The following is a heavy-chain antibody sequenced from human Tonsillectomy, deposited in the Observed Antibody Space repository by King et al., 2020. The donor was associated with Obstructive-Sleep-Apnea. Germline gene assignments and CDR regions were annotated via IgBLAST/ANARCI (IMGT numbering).Heavy chain of an antibody. CDR2: IYYSGST. V-gene: IGHV4-59*01. CDR3: ARDLGYSYGIDY. Sequence: VQLQESGPGLVKPSETLSLTCTVSGDSISTYYCSWIRQPPGKGLEWIGYIYYSGSTSYNASLKRRVTISVDTSKNQFSLKLRSVTAADTAVYYCARDLGYSYGIDYWGQGTLVTVSS. J-gene: IGHJ4*02. CDR1: GDSISTYY. D-gene: IGHD5-18*01.